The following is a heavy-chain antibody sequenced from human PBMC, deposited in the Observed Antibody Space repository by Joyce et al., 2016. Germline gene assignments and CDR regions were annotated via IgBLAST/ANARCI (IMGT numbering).Heavy chain of an antibody. V-gene: IGHV3-21*01. D-gene: IGHD2-8*01. J-gene: IGHJ4*02. Sequence: EVQLVESGGGLVKPGGSLRLSCAASGFTFSSYSMSGVRQDPGEGLEWVSYLSSSSSYIKYTDSVKGRFTISRDNAKNSLYLLMNSLRVEDTAVYYCARSSYTNGIFDYWGQGTLVTVSS. CDR2: LSSSSSYI. CDR1: GFTFSSYS. CDR3: ARSSYTNGIFDY.